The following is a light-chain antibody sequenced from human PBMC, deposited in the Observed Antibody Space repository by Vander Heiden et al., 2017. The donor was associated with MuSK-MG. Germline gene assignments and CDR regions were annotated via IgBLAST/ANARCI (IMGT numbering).Light chain of an antibody. Sequence: DLQLTQSPSFLSASVGDRVTITCRASQGISSHLAWYQQKPGKAPKLLIYAASTLQSGVPSRCSGSGSGTEFTLTIRSLQPEDFATYYCQQLKSYPHTFGQGTKLXIK. J-gene: IGKJ2*01. CDR3: QQLKSYPHT. V-gene: IGKV1-9*01. CDR2: AAS. CDR1: QGISSH.